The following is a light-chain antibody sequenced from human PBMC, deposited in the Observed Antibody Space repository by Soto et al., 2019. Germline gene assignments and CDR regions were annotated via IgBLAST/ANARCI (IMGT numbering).Light chain of an antibody. Sequence: QSALTQPPSASGSPGQSVTISCTGTGSDVGDYNYVSWYQQHPGKAPKLMIYEVSKRPSGVPDRFSGSKSGNTASLTVSGLQAEDEANYYCSSYTGSSYVFGTGTKLT. CDR3: SSYTGSSYV. J-gene: IGLJ1*01. CDR2: EVS. CDR1: GSDVGDYNY. V-gene: IGLV2-8*01.